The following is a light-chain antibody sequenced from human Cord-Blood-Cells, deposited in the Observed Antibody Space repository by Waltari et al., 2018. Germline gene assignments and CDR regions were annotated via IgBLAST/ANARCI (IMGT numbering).Light chain of an antibody. CDR3: QVWDSSSDQV. CDR1: NIGSKS. J-gene: IGLJ3*02. CDR2: YDS. V-gene: IGLV3-21*04. Sequence: SYVLTQPPSVLVAPGKTARITCGGHNIGSKSVHWYQQKPGQAPVLVIYYDSDRPSGIPERFSGSNSGNTATLTNSRVEAGDEADYYCQVWDSSSDQVFGGGTKLTVL.